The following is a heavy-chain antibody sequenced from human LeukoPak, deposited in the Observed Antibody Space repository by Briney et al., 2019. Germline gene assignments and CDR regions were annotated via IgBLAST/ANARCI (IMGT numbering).Heavy chain of an antibody. D-gene: IGHD6-19*01. CDR2: IYYSGST. Sequence: SETLSLTCTVSGGSVSSGSYYWSWIRQPPGKGLEWIGYIYYSGSTNYNPSLKSRVTISVDTSKNQFSLKLSSVTAADTAVYYCARGKSSGRYKGNWFDPWGQGTLVTVSS. CDR3: ARGKSSGRYKGNWFDP. CDR1: GGSVSSGSYY. V-gene: IGHV4-61*01. J-gene: IGHJ5*02.